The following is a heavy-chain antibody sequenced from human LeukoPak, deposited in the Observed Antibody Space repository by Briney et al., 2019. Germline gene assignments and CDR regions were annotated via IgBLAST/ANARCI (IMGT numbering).Heavy chain of an antibody. CDR1: GGAFSSYT. Sequence: SVKVSCKASGGAFSSYTISWVRQAPGQGLEWMGRIIPILGIANYAQKFQGRVTITADKSTSTAYMELSSLRSEDTAVYYCARGTSSSSGDWFDPWGQGTLVTVSS. CDR2: IIPILGIA. J-gene: IGHJ5*02. V-gene: IGHV1-69*02. CDR3: ARGTSSSSGDWFDP. D-gene: IGHD6-6*01.